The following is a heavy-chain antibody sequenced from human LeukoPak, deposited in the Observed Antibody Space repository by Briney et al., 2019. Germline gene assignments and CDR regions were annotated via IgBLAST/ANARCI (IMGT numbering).Heavy chain of an antibody. Sequence: GASAKVACKASGYTFTAYYMHWVRQAPGQGLEWMGWINPNSGDTNNAQKFQGRVTMTRDTSISTAYLELSRPRSADTAVYCCARSRQTRPYDSSGYYLIFDYWGQGTLVTVSS. CDR3: ARSRQTRPYDSSGYYLIFDY. D-gene: IGHD3-22*01. V-gene: IGHV1-2*02. CDR1: GYTFTAYY. J-gene: IGHJ4*02. CDR2: INPNSGDT.